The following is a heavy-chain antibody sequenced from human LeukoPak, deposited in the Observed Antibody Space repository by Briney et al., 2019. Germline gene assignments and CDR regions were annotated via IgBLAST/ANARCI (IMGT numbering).Heavy chain of an antibody. CDR2: INHSGST. J-gene: IGHJ4*02. V-gene: IGHV4-34*01. D-gene: IGHD6-19*01. CDR1: GGSFSGYY. CDR3: ARAVRKAVARGHFDY. Sequence: PSETLSLTCAVYGGSFSGYYWSWIRQPPGKGLEWIGEINHSGSTNYNPSLKSRVTISVDTSKNQFSLKLSSVTAADTAVYYCARAVRKAVARGHFDYWGQGTLVTVSS.